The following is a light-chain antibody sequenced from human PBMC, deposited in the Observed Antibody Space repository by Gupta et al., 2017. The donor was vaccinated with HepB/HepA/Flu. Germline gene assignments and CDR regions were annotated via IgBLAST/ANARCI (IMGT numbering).Light chain of an antibody. CDR3: QQYISYPPN. CDR2: TAS. CDR1: QSLSIW. V-gene: IGKV1-5*03. Sequence: IQITQSPSTLSASVGDRVTITCRASQSLSIWLAWYQQKPGKAPKLLIYTASTLEIGVPSRFSGSGSGTEFTLTISNLQPDDFATYYCQQYISYPPNFGGGTKVEI. J-gene: IGKJ4*01.